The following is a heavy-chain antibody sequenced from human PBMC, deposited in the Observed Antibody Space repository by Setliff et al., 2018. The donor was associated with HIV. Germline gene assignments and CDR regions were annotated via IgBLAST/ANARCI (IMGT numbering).Heavy chain of an antibody. CDR3: ANYIQYDFRFDY. Sequence: GGSLRLSCTASGLTFSTYAMSWVRQAPGKGLEWVSTISAGGGSTYYAGSVKGRFTISRDNSKNMVYLQMDSLRAEDTAVYYCANYIQYDFRFDYWGQGTLVTVSS. CDR1: GLTFSTYA. D-gene: IGHD3-16*01. CDR2: ISAGGGST. V-gene: IGHV3-23*01. J-gene: IGHJ4*02.